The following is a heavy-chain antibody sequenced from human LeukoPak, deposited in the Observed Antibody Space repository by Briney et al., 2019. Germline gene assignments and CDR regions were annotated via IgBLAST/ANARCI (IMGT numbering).Heavy chain of an antibody. J-gene: IGHJ6*02. Sequence: GGSLRLSCAASGFTFSSYAMSWVRQAPGKGLEWVSAISGSGGSTYYADSVKGRFTISRDNSKNTLYLQMNSLRAEDTAVYYCAKDRGLRYYYYYGMDVWGQGTTVTVSS. V-gene: IGHV3-23*01. CDR3: AKDRGLRYYYYYGMDV. D-gene: IGHD5-12*01. CDR1: GFTFSSYA. CDR2: ISGSGGST.